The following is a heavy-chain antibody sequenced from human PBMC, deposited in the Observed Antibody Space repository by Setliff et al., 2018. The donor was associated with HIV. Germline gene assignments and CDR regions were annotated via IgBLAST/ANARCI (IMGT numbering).Heavy chain of an antibody. D-gene: IGHD3-16*01. CDR3: VIRSRLGGSSNYFDY. J-gene: IGHJ4*02. V-gene: IGHV4-39*07. CDR1: GGSIRSSSYY. Sequence: SETLSLTCTVSGGSIRSSSYYWGWIRQPPGKGLEWIGSIYYSGSTYYNSSLRSRVTISGDTSKKQFSLKLSSVTAADTAVDYCVIRSRLGGSSNYFDYWGQGTLVTVSS. CDR2: IYYSGST.